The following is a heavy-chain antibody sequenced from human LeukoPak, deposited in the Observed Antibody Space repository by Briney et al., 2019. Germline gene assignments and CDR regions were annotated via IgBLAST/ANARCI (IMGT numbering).Heavy chain of an antibody. Sequence: SSVKVSCKASGGTFISYAISGVRQAPGQRREWMGRIIPIFGTANYAQKFQGRVTITTDESTSTAYIDLSSLTDEGTSVYSCERARGIVGATLVYWSQGTLVTVSS. CDR2: IIPIFGTA. J-gene: IGHJ4*02. D-gene: IGHD1-26*01. V-gene: IGHV1-69*05. CDR1: GGTFISYA. CDR3: ERARGIVGATLVY.